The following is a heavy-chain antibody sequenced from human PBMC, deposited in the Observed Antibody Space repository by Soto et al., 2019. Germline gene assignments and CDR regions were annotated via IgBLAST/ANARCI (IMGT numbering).Heavy chain of an antibody. D-gene: IGHD1-26*01. V-gene: IGHV4-59*08. J-gene: IGHJ3*01. CDR1: GGSISSYY. Sequence: QVQLQESGPGLVKPSETLSLTCTVSGGSISSYYWSWIRQPPGKGLEWIGYIYYSGSTNYNPSLKSRVTISVDTSKNQFSLKLSAVTAADTAVYYCARHGCELLGAFDLWGQGTMVTVSS. CDR2: IYYSGST. CDR3: ARHGCELLGAFDL.